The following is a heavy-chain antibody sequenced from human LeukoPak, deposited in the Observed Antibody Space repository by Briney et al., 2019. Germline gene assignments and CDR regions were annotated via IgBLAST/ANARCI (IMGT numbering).Heavy chain of an antibody. CDR1: GGSISSYY. CDR3: ARDRGYSSSWPGTYYYYYMDV. J-gene: IGHJ6*03. V-gene: IGHV4-59*01. CDR2: IYYSWST. D-gene: IGHD6-13*01. Sequence: SETLSLTCTVSGGSISSYYWSWIRQPPGKGLEWIGYIYYSWSTNYNPSLKSRVTISVDTSKNQFSLQLSSVTAADTAVYYCARDRGYSSSWPGTYYYYYMDVWGKGTTVTVSS.